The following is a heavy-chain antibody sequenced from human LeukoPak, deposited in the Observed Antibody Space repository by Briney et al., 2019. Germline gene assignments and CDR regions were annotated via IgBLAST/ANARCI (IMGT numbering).Heavy chain of an antibody. V-gene: IGHV3-74*01. Sequence: GGSLRLSCAASGFTFSDYYMSWIRQAPGKELVWVSRVNSDGSTTNYADSVKGRFTISRDNAENTLYMRMNSLRPEDTAVYYCARGYYSSSRFDSWGQGTLVTVSS. D-gene: IGHD6-13*01. CDR1: GFTFSDYY. J-gene: IGHJ4*02. CDR2: VNSDGSTT. CDR3: ARGYYSSSRFDS.